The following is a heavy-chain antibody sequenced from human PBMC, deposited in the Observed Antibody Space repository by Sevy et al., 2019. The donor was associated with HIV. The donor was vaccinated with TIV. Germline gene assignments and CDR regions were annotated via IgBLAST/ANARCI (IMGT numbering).Heavy chain of an antibody. Sequence: ASVKVSCKASGGTFSSYAISWVRQAPGQGLEWMGGIIPILGTANYAQKFQGRVTITADESTSTAYMELSSLRSEDTAVYYCARDGGNYYDSSGYSYWGQGTLVTVSS. D-gene: IGHD3-22*01. CDR1: GGTFSSYA. V-gene: IGHV1-69*13. J-gene: IGHJ4*02. CDR2: IIPILGTA. CDR3: ARDGGNYYDSSGYSY.